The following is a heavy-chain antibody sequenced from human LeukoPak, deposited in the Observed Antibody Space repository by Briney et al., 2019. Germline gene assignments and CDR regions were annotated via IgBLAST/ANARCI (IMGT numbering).Heavy chain of an antibody. Sequence: GGSLRLSCAASGFTFSSYGMHWVRQAPGKGLEWVAVISYDGSNKYYADSVKGRFTISRDNSKNTLYLQMNSLRAEDTAVYYCAVLWFGELWSFDYWGQGTLVTVSS. D-gene: IGHD3-10*01. J-gene: IGHJ4*02. CDR3: AVLWFGELWSFDY. CDR2: ISYDGSNK. CDR1: GFTFSSYG. V-gene: IGHV3-30*03.